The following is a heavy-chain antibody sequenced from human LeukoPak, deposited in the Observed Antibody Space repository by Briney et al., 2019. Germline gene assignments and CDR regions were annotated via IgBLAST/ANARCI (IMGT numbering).Heavy chain of an antibody. Sequence: SETLSLTCTVSGGSISSGDYYWSWIRQPPGKGLEWIGYIYYSGSTYYNPSLKSRVTISVDMSKNQFSLKLSSVTAADTAVYYCARVSLDCSSTSCYTLFDYWGQGTLVTVPS. CDR2: IYYSGST. V-gene: IGHV4-30-4*08. D-gene: IGHD2-2*02. CDR1: GGSISSGDYY. J-gene: IGHJ4*02. CDR3: ARVSLDCSSTSCYTLFDY.